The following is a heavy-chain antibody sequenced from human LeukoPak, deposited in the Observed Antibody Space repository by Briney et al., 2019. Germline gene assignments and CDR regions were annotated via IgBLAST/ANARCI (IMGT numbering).Heavy chain of an antibody. D-gene: IGHD3-22*01. CDR2: IYYSGST. J-gene: IGHJ4*02. CDR3: ARGSVVVIGY. Sequence: SETLSLTCTVSGGSTSSSSYYWGWIRQPPGKGLEWIGSIYYSGSTYYNPSLKSRVTISVDTSKNQFSLKLSSVTAADTAVYYCARGSVVVIGYWGQGTLVTVSS. V-gene: IGHV4-39*07. CDR1: GGSTSSSSYY.